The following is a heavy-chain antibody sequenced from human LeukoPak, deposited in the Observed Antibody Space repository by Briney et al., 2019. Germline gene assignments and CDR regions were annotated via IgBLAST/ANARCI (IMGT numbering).Heavy chain of an antibody. J-gene: IGHJ4*02. CDR2: IYYSGST. CDR3: ARRRITGTTVFDY. V-gene: IGHV4-39*01. D-gene: IGHD1-20*01. Sequence: PSETLSLTCTVSGGSISSSSYYWGWIRQPPGKGLEWIGSIYYSGSTYYNPSLKSRVTISVDTSKNQFSLKLSSVTAADTAVYYRARRRITGTTVFDYWGQGTLVTVSS. CDR1: GGSISSSSYY.